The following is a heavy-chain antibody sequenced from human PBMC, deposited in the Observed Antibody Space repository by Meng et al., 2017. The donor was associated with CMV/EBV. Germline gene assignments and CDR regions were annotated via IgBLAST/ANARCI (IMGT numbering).Heavy chain of an antibody. V-gene: IGHV1-69*05. CDR3: ARAHYAPGYCSSTSCYNRWGMDV. CDR1: GGTFSSYA. D-gene: IGHD2-2*02. Sequence: SVKFSCTASGGTFSSYAISWVRQAPGQGLEWMGGIIPIFGTANYAQKFQGRVTITTDESTSTAYMELSSLRSEDTAVYYCARAHYAPGYCSSTSCYNRWGMDVWGQGTTVTVSS. J-gene: IGHJ6*02. CDR2: IIPIFGTA.